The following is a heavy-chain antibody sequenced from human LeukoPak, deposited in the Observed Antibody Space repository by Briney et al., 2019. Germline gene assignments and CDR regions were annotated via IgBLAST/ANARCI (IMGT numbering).Heavy chain of an antibody. CDR1: GGSISSYY. CDR2: IYYSGST. CDR3: ARVGTAAAALFDY. J-gene: IGHJ4*02. Sequence: SETLSLTCTVSGGSISSYYWSWIRQPPGKGLEWIGYIYYSGSTNYNPSLKSRVTIPVDTSKNQFSLKLSSVTAADTAVYYCARVGTAAAALFDYWGQGTLVTVSS. V-gene: IGHV4-59*01. D-gene: IGHD6-13*01.